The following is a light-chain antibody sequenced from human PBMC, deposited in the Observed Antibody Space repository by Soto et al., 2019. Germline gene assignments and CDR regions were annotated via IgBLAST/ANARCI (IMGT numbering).Light chain of an antibody. CDR1: SSDVGGYNY. V-gene: IGLV2-11*01. CDR3: CSYAGSYV. J-gene: IGLJ1*01. Sequence: QSLLTQPRSVSGSPGQSVTISCTGTSSDVGGYNYVSWYQQHPGKAPKLMIYDVIKRPSGVPDRFSGSKSGNTASLTISGLQAEDEADYYCCSYAGSYVFGTGTKLTVL. CDR2: DVI.